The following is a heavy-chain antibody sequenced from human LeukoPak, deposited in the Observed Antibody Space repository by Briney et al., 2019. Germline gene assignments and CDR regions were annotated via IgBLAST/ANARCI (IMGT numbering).Heavy chain of an antibody. J-gene: IGHJ3*02. V-gene: IGHV3-30*18. CDR1: GFTFSSYG. D-gene: IGHD6-13*01. CDR2: ISYDGSNN. Sequence: GGSLRLSCAASGFTFSSYGMHWVRQAPGKGPERGAVISYDGSNNYYADSVKGRFSISRDISRNTLYLQMNSLRAEDTAVYYCAKVGAAGTYAFDIWGQGRMVTVSS. CDR3: AKVGAAGTYAFDI.